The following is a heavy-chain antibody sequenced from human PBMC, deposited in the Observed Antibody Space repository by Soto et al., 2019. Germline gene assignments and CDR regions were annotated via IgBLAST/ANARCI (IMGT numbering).Heavy chain of an antibody. CDR1: GYTFTSYA. CDR3: ARATNWNDGHLDY. V-gene: IGHV1-3*01. J-gene: IGHJ4*02. Sequence: QVQLVQSGAEVKKPGASVKVSCKASGYTFTSYAMHWVRQAPGQRLEWMGWINAGNGNTEYSQKFQGRVTITRDTSASTAYMELSSLRSEDTAVYYCARATNWNDGHLDYWGQGTLVTVSS. CDR2: INAGNGNT. D-gene: IGHD1-20*01.